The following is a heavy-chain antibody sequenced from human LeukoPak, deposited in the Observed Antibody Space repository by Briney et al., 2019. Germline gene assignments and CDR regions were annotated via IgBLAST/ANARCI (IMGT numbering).Heavy chain of an antibody. CDR3: ARAGGSIVVVPAAPLYYFDY. CDR2: INHSGST. CDR1: GGSFSGYY. Sequence: SETLSLTCAVYGGSFSGYYWSWIRQPPGKGLEWIGEINHSGSTNYNPSLKSRVTISVDTSKNQFSLKLSSVTAADTAVYYCARAGGSIVVVPAAPLYYFDYWGQGILVTVSS. D-gene: IGHD2-2*01. V-gene: IGHV4-34*01. J-gene: IGHJ4*02.